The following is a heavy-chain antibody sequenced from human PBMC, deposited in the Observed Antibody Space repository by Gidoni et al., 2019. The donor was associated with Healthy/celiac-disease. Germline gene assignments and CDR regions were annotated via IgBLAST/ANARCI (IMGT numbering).Heavy chain of an antibody. CDR1: GFPFSSYE. CDR2: MSSSGSTI. CDR3: ARNGDYWYFDL. J-gene: IGHJ2*01. Sequence: EVQLVESGGGLVQPGGSLRLSCAASGFPFSSYEMNWVRQAPGKGLEWVSYMSSSGSTIYYADSVKGRFTISRDNAKNSLYLQMNSLRAEDTAVYYCARNGDYWYFDLWGRGTLVTVSS. V-gene: IGHV3-48*03. D-gene: IGHD4-17*01.